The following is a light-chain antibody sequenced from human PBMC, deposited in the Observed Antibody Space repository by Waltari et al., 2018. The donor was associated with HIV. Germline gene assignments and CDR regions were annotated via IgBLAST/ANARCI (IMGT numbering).Light chain of an antibody. CDR3: QQYYSTLWT. J-gene: IGKJ1*01. Sequence: DIVMTQSPDSLAVSLGERATINYKSSQSVLYNSNTKNLLAWYQHKPGQPPKLLIYWASTRESGIPDRFSGSGSGTDFTLTISSLQAEDVAVYYCQQYYSTLWTFGQGTKVEIK. V-gene: IGKV4-1*01. CDR2: WAS. CDR1: QSVLYNSNTKNL.